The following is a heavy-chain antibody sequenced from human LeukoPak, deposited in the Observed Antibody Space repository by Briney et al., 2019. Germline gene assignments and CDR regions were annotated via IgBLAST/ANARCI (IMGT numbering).Heavy chain of an antibody. V-gene: IGHV1-46*01. CDR3: ARGGSFGGLAFDP. J-gene: IGHJ5*02. CDR1: GYTFTSYY. D-gene: IGHD1-26*01. CDR2: INPSDGST. Sequence: ASVKVSCKASGYTFTSYYMHWVRQAPGQGLEWMGIINPSDGSTTYAQKLQGRVTMTRDMSTRTAYMELSSLRSEDTAVYYCARGGSFGGLAFDPWGQGTLVTVSS.